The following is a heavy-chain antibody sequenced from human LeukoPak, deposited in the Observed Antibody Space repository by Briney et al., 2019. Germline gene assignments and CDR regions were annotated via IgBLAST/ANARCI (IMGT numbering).Heavy chain of an antibody. CDR2: IHYSGRT. D-gene: IGHD3-10*01. J-gene: IGHJ4*02. CDR3: ARVRGVNPYYFDF. CDR1: DDSISSYY. Sequence: SETLSLTCTVSDDSISSYYWTLIRQPPGKGLEWIGYIHYSGRTYYNPSLKSRVTISVDTSKNQFSLKLSSVTAADTAIYYCARVRGVNPYYFDFWGQGTLVTVSS. V-gene: IGHV4-59*12.